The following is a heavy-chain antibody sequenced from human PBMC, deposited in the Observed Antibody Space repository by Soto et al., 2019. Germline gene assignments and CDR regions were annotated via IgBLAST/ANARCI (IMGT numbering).Heavy chain of an antibody. D-gene: IGHD2-2*01. CDR2: IYYSGST. CDR1: GGSISSYY. J-gene: IGHJ6*02. Sequence: SETLSLTCTVSGGSISSYYWSWIRQPPGKGLEWIGYIYYSGSTNYNPSLKSRVTISVDTSKNQFSLQLNSVTPEDTAVYYCARAAVVVPAANYYYGMDVWGQGTTVTVSS. CDR3: ARAAVVVPAANYYYGMDV. V-gene: IGHV4-59*12.